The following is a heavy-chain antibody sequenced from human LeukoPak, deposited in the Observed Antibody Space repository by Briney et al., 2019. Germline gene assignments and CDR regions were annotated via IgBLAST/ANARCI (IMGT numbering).Heavy chain of an antibody. V-gene: IGHV4-34*01. Sequence: SETLSLTCAVYGGSFSGYYWSWIRQPPGKGLEWIGEINHSGSTNYNPSLKSRVTISVDTSKNQFSLKLSSVTAADTAVYYCARLRYFDWLLGEFDYWGQGTLVTVSS. D-gene: IGHD3-9*01. CDR2: INHSGST. CDR1: GGSFSGYY. J-gene: IGHJ4*02. CDR3: ARLRYFDWLLGEFDY.